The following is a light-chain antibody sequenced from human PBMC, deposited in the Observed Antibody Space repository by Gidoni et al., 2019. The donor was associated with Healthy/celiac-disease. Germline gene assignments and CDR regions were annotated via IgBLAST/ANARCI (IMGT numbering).Light chain of an antibody. CDR2: AAS. CDR1: QSISSY. V-gene: IGKV1-39*01. CDR3: QQSYSTPRIT. Sequence: EIQMTQSPSSLSASGGDRVTITCRASQSISSYLNWYQQKPGKAPKLLIYAASSLQSGVPSRFSGSGSGTDFTIAISSLQPEEFATYYCQQSYSTPRITFGPXTKVDIK. J-gene: IGKJ3*01.